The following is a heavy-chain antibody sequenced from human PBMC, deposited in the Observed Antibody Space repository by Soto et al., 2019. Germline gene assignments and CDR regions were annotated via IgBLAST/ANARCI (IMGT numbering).Heavy chain of an antibody. CDR3: ARALRITMIVVDNHWFEP. CDR1: GGSISSGDYY. CDR2: IYYSGST. J-gene: IGHJ5*02. D-gene: IGHD3-22*01. V-gene: IGHV4-30-4*01. Sequence: SETLSLTCTVSGGSISSGDYYWSWIRQPPGKGLEWIGYIYYSGSTYYNPSLKSRVTISVDTSKNQFSLKLSSVTAADTAVYYCARALRITMIVVDNHWFEPWGQGTLVTVSS.